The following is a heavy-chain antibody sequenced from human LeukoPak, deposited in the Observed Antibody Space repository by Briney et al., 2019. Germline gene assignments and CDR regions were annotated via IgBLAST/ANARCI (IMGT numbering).Heavy chain of an antibody. Sequence: GSLLLSCAASGFTFSSYAMSWVRQAPGKGLEWVSAISGSGGSTYYADSVKGRFTISRDNPKNTLYLQMNSLRAEDTAVYYCAKSPIQLWCFDYWGQGTLVTVSS. D-gene: IGHD5-18*01. J-gene: IGHJ4*02. CDR3: AKSPIQLWCFDY. CDR2: ISGSGGST. CDR1: GFTFSSYA. V-gene: IGHV3-23*01.